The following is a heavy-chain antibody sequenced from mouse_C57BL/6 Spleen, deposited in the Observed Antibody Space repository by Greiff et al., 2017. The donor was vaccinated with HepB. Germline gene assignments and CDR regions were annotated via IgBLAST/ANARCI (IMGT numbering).Heavy chain of an antibody. CDR3: GRSWGHGTFDY. Sequence: QSGAELVRPGASVKMSCKASGYTFTSYNMHWVKQTPRQGLEWIGAIYPGNGDTSYNEKFKGKATLTVDKSSSTAYLQLSSLTSEDSAVYFCGRSWGHGTFDYWGQGTTLTVSS. V-gene: IGHV1-12*01. CDR2: IYPGNGDT. D-gene: IGHD3-1*01. CDR1: GYTFTSYN. J-gene: IGHJ2*01.